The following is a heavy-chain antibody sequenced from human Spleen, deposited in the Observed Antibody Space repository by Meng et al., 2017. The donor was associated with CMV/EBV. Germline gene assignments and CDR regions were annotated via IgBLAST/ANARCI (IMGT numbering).Heavy chain of an antibody. CDR3: ARVSYYYDSSGYYVRRVPYYYYGMDV. CDR2: INHSGST. CDR1: GGSFSGYY. D-gene: IGHD3-22*01. V-gene: IGHV4-34*01. Sequence: GSLRLSCAVYGGSFSGYYWSWIRQPPGKGLEWIGEINHSGSTNYNPSLKSRVTISVDTSKNQFSLKLSSVTAADTAVYYCARVSYYYDSSGYYVRRVPYYYYGMDVWGQGTTVTVSS. J-gene: IGHJ6*02.